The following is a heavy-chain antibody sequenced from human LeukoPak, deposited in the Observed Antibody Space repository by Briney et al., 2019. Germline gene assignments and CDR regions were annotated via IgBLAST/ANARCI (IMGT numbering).Heavy chain of an antibody. CDR1: GGSISGYY. D-gene: IGHD2-15*01. V-gene: IGHV4-59*01. CDR3: ARGRYCSGGSCYSFDP. Sequence: PSETLSLTCSVSGGSISGYYWTWIRHLPGKGLEWIGYMHDSGNTHYNPSLKSRVTISLDTSKNQFSLKLSSVTAADTAMYYCARGRYCSGGSCYSFDPWGQGTLVTVSS. J-gene: IGHJ5*02. CDR2: MHDSGNT.